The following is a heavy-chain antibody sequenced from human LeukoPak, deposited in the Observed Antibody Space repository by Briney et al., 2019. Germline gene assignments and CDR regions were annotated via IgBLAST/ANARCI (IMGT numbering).Heavy chain of an antibody. J-gene: IGHJ5*02. CDR3: ARGNYYGSGSYHPKYNWFDP. V-gene: IGHV1-2*06. CDR1: GYTFTGYY. CDR2: INPNSGGT. D-gene: IGHD3-10*01. Sequence: ASVKVSCKASGYTFTGYYMHWVRQAPGQGLEWMGRINPNSGGTNYAQKFQGRVTMTRDTSISTAYMELSSLRSEDTAVYYCARGNYYGSGSYHPKYNWFDPWGQGTLVTVSS.